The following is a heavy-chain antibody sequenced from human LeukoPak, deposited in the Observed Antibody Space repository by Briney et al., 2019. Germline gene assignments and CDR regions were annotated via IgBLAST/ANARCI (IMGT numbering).Heavy chain of an antibody. Sequence: PSETLSLTCTVSGGSISSSSYYWGWIRQPPGKGLEWIGSIYYSGSTYYNPSLKSRVTISVDTSKNQFSLKLSSVTAADTAVYYCARVPRGFAAAGPEHWGQGTLVTVSS. D-gene: IGHD6-13*01. CDR1: GGSISSSSYY. CDR2: IYYSGST. CDR3: ARVPRGFAAAGPEH. J-gene: IGHJ1*01. V-gene: IGHV4-39*07.